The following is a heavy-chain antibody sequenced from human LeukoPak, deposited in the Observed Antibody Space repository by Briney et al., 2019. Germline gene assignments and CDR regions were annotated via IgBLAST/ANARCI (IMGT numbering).Heavy chain of an antibody. V-gene: IGHV3-33*01. CDR2: IWYDGSNK. D-gene: IGHD5-18*01. CDR3: ARSTWTQLWQTGFDY. J-gene: IGHJ4*02. CDR1: GFTFSSYG. Sequence: GGSLRLSCAASGFTFSSYGMHWVRQAPGKGLEWVAVIWYDGSNKYYADSVKGRFTISRDNSKNTLYLQMNSLRAEDTAVYYCARSTWTQLWQTGFDYWGQGTLVTVSS.